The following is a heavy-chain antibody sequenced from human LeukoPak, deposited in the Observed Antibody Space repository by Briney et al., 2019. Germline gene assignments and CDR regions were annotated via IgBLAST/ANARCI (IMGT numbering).Heavy chain of an antibody. V-gene: IGHV3-7*01. CDR2: IKQDGSDK. CDR1: GFTFSTYW. CDR3: ARVRCSSNSCFPDY. J-gene: IGHJ4*02. D-gene: IGHD2-2*01. Sequence: HTGGSLRLSCAASGFTFSTYWMSWVRQAPGKGLEWVANIKQDGSDKYYVDSVKGRFTISRDNAKNSLFLQMNSLRAEDTAVYYCARVRCSSNSCFPDYWGQGTLVTVSS.